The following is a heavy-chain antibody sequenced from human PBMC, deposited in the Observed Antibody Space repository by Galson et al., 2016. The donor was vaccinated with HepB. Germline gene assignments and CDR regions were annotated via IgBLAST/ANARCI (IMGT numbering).Heavy chain of an antibody. Sequence: SLRLSCAASGFIFSSYWMHWVRQVPGKGLVWVSRINSDGSSTSYADSVKGRFTISRDNAKNTLYLQMNSLRAEDTAVYYCARDAGWYFGYWYFDLWGQGTLVTVSS. CDR1: GFIFSSYW. J-gene: IGHJ2*01. V-gene: IGHV3-74*01. CDR2: INSDGSST. D-gene: IGHD6-19*01. CDR3: ARDAGWYFGYWYFDL.